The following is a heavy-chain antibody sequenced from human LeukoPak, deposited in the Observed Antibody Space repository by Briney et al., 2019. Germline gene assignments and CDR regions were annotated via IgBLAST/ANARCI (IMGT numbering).Heavy chain of an antibody. CDR2: IWYDGSNN. D-gene: IGHD3-10*01. Sequence: GRSLRLSCAASGFTFSSYGMHWVRQAPGKGLEWVAVIWYDGSNNYYADSVKGRFTISRDNSKNTLYLQMNSLRAEDTAVYYCARDLTMVRTMLGYWGQGTLVTVSS. CDR1: GFTFSSYG. J-gene: IGHJ4*02. CDR3: ARDLTMVRTMLGY. V-gene: IGHV3-33*01.